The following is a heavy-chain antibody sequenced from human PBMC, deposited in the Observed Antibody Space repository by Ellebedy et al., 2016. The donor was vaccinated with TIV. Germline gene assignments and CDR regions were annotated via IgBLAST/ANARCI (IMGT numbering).Heavy chain of an antibody. D-gene: IGHD5-18*01. CDR2: VGSDGDNT. V-gene: IGHV3-74*03. CDR3: ARDTAMDY. Sequence: PGGSLRLSCTASGFTFRSYWMYWVRKAPGKGLVWVSRVGSDGDNTKYAESVTGRFTISRDNARNSLDLQMNSLRADDTAVYYCARDTAMDYWGQGTLVTVSS. J-gene: IGHJ4*02. CDR1: GFTFRSYW.